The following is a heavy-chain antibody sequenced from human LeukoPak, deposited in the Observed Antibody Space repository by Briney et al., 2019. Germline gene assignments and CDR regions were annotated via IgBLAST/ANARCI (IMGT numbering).Heavy chain of an antibody. V-gene: IGHV3-48*01. CDR2: ISSSSSTI. CDR3: ARDRDGIAVAGTLDY. CDR1: GFTFSSYS. J-gene: IGHJ4*02. Sequence: PGGSLRLSCAASGFTFSSYSMNWVRQAPGKGLEWVSYISSSSSTIYYADSVKGRFTISRDNAKNSLYLQMNSLRAEDTAVYYCARDRDGIAVAGTLDYWGQGTLVTVSS. D-gene: IGHD6-19*01.